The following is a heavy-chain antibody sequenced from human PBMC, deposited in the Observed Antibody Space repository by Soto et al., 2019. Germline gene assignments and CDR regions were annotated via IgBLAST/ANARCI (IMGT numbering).Heavy chain of an antibody. CDR2: IIFSGGST. Sequence: EVQLLESGGGLVQPGGSLRLSCAASGFTFSDSGMSWVRQPPGKGLNWVSTIIFSGGSTYYADSVKGRFTISRDNSKNTLYLQMDSLRAEDTAVYYCAKGVQPYMFDYWGQGSLVTVSS. V-gene: IGHV3-23*01. J-gene: IGHJ4*02. D-gene: IGHD4-4*01. CDR3: AKGVQPYMFDY. CDR1: GFTFSDSG.